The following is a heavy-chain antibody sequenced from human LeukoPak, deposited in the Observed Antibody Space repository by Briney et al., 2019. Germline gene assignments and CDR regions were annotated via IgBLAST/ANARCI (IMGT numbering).Heavy chain of an antibody. CDR1: GGSISSYY. Sequence: SETLSLTCTVSGGSISSYYWSWIRQPPGKGLEWIGYIYYSGSTNYNPSLKSRATISVDTSKNQFSLKLSSVTAADTAVYYCARDLGVAAATDNWYFDLWGRGTLVTVSS. J-gene: IGHJ2*01. D-gene: IGHD6-13*01. CDR2: IYYSGST. V-gene: IGHV4-59*01. CDR3: ARDLGVAAATDNWYFDL.